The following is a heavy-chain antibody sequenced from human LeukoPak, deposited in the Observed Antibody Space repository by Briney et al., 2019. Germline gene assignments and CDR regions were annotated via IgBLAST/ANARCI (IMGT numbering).Heavy chain of an antibody. D-gene: IGHD6-19*01. Sequence: ASVKVSCKASGYTFTNYGISWVRQAPGKGLEWMGWISAYNGNKKYAQKLQGRVTMTTDTPTSTAYMELRILKSDDTAVYYCARDLKMGYSSGRHSWGTGSSNDYWGQGTLVSVSS. CDR3: ARDLKMGYSSGRHSWGTGSSNDY. V-gene: IGHV1-18*01. CDR2: ISAYNGNK. CDR1: GYTFTNYG. J-gene: IGHJ4*02.